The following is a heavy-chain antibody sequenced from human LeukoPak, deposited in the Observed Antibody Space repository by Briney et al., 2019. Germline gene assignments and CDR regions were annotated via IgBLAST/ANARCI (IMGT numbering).Heavy chain of an antibody. D-gene: IGHD2-2*02. CDR3: ARFPPGVVPAAIAHSFFFDY. CDR2: ISSSSSNI. V-gene: IGHV3-21*01. J-gene: IGHJ4*02. CDR1: GFTFSSYS. Sequence: GGSLRLSCAPCGFTFSSYSMNWVRQAPGKGLEWVSYISSSSSNIYYADSVKGRFTISRDNAKNSLYLQMNSLRAEDTAVYYCARFPPGVVPAAIAHSFFFDYWGQGTLVTVPS.